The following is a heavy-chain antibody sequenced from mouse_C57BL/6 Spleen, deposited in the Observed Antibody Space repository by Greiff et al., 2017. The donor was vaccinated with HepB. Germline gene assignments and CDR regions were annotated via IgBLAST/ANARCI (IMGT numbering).Heavy chain of an antibody. CDR3: ARAITTPYFDY. J-gene: IGHJ2*01. CDR2: IHPNSGST. D-gene: IGHD1-1*01. Sequence: VQLQQSGAELVKPGASVKLSCKASGYTFTSYWMHWVKQRPGQGLEWIGMIHPNSGSTNYNEKFKSKATLTVDKSSSTAYMQLSSLTSEDSAVYYCARAITTPYFDYWGQGTTLTVSS. V-gene: IGHV1-64*01. CDR1: GYTFTSYW.